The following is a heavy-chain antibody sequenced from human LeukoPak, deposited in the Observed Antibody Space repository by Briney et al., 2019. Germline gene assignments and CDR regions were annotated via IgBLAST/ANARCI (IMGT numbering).Heavy chain of an antibody. D-gene: IGHD4-17*01. Sequence: SETLSLTCAVSGDSFSSHYWTWIRQPPGKGLEWIGYISYVGSTNYNPSLKSRVTISIDTSKNQFSLKLSSVTAADTAVYYCARDLVTVTKGFDIWGQGTMVSVSS. CDR3: ARDLVTVTKGFDI. V-gene: IGHV4-59*11. CDR2: ISYVGST. J-gene: IGHJ3*02. CDR1: GDSFSSHY.